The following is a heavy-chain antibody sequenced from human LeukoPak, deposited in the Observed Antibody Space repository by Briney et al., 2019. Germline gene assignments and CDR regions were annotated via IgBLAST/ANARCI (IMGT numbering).Heavy chain of an antibody. CDR3: ASRRIAAAGYFDY. CDR1: GGSINSYY. J-gene: IGHJ4*02. V-gene: IGHV4-59*01. D-gene: IGHD6-13*01. Sequence: SETLSLTCTVSGGSINSYYWSWIRQPPGKGLECIGYIYYTGTTNYNPSLKSRVTISVDTSKNQFSLKLSSVTTADTAVYYCASRRIAAAGYFDYWGQGILVTVSS. CDR2: IYYTGTT.